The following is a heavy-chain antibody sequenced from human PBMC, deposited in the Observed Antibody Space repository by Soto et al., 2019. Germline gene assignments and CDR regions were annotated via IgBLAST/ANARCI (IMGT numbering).Heavy chain of an antibody. CDR2: IYYSGST. Sequence: LSLTCTVSGGSISSGGYYWSWIRQHPGKGLEWIGYIYYSGSTYYSPSLKSRVTTSVDTSKNQFSLKLSPVTAADTAVYYCESYPGENYYYGMDVWGQGTTVTVSS. D-gene: IGHD1-26*01. J-gene: IGHJ6*02. CDR3: ESYPGENYYYGMDV. V-gene: IGHV4-31*03. CDR1: GGSISSGGYY.